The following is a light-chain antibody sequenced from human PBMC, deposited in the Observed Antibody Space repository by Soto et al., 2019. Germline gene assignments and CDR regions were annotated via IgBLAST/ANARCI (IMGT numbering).Light chain of an antibody. CDR1: QSVSSN. V-gene: IGKV3D-15*01. CDR3: QHYDNWLT. J-gene: IGKJ4*01. Sequence: EIVMTQSPATLSVSPGERATLSCRASQSVSSNLAWYQQKPGQAPRLLIYDASTRATGIPARFSGSGSGTEFTLTISSLQSEDFAVYYCQHYDNWLTFGGGTKVEIK. CDR2: DAS.